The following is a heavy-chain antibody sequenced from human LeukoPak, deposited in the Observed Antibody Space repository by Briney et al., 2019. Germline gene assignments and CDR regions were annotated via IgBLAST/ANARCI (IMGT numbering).Heavy chain of an antibody. CDR1: GYTFTSYD. D-gene: IGHD3-10*01. Sequence: ASVKVSCKASGYTFTSYDINWVRQATGQGLEWMGWMNPNSGNTGYAQKFQGRVTMTRNTSISTAYMELSSLRSEDTAVYYCARAPYYYGSGINQGMDVRGQGTTVTVSS. J-gene: IGHJ6*02. V-gene: IGHV1-8*01. CDR2: MNPNSGNT. CDR3: ARAPYYYGSGINQGMDV.